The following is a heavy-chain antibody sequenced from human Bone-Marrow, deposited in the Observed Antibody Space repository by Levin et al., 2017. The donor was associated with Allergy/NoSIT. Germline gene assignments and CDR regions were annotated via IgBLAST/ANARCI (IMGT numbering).Heavy chain of an antibody. J-gene: IGHJ4*02. Sequence: GESLKISCAASGFTFGDHYMSWIRQAPGQGLEWVSNISPSTSSTNYADSVRGRFTISRDNAKNSLYLQMSSLRAEDTAIYFCAREGDIFGVYYFDFWGQGTLVTVSS. CDR3: AREGDIFGVYYFDF. D-gene: IGHD3-3*02. CDR2: ISPSTSST. V-gene: IGHV3-11*05. CDR1: GFTFGDHY.